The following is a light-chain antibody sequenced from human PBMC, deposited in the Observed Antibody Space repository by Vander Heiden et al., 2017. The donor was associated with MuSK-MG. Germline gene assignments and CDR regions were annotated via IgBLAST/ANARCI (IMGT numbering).Light chain of an antibody. V-gene: IGKV1-39*01. CDR2: AAS. CDR1: QSISSY. CDR3: QQSYSTLPTT. J-gene: IGKJ5*01. Sequence: DIQMTQSPSSLSASVGDRVTITCRASQSISSYLNWYQQKPGKAPKLLIYAASSLQSGVPSRFSGSGSGTDFTLTISSLQPEDFATYYCQQSYSTLPTTFDPGTRLEIK.